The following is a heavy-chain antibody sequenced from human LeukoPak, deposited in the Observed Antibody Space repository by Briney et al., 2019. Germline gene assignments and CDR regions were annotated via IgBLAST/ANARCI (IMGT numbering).Heavy chain of an antibody. Sequence: PSETLSLTCTVSGGSISSYYWSWIRQPPGKGLEWIGSIYHSGSTYYNPSLKSRVTISVDTSKNQFSLKLSSVTAADTAVYYCARHREAYYDILTGYYNNWFDPWGQGTLVTVSS. CDR2: IYHSGST. CDR1: GGSISSYY. D-gene: IGHD3-9*01. J-gene: IGHJ5*02. V-gene: IGHV4-59*08. CDR3: ARHREAYYDILTGYYNNWFDP.